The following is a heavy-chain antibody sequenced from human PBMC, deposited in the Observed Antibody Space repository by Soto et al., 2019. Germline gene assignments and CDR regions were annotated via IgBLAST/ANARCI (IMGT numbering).Heavy chain of an antibody. CDR3: AKPKYPHYYYGVDV. Sequence: EVQLLASGGGLVQPGGSLRLACAASGLTISNYVMSWVRQAPGKGLEWVSGISGSGSTYYADSVKGRFTISRDNSKNTLFLQMNSLRAEDTAVYYCAKPKYPHYYYGVDVWGQGTTVTVSS. V-gene: IGHV3-23*01. D-gene: IGHD2-2*01. CDR2: ISGSGST. J-gene: IGHJ6*02. CDR1: GLTISNYV.